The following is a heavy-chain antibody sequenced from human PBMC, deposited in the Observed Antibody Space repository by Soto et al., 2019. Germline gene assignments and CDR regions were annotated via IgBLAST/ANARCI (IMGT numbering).Heavy chain of an antibody. V-gene: IGHV3-23*04. CDR3: AKGFGYYDSSGYYWFDY. CDR2: ISGSGGST. CDR1: GFTFSSYA. J-gene: IGHJ4*02. Sequence: EVQLVESGGGLVQPGGSLRLSCAASGFTFSSYAMSWVRQAPGKGLEWVSAISGSGGSTYYADSVKGRFTISRDNSKNTLYLQMNSLRAEDTAVYYCAKGFGYYDSSGYYWFDYWGQGTLVTVSS. D-gene: IGHD3-22*01.